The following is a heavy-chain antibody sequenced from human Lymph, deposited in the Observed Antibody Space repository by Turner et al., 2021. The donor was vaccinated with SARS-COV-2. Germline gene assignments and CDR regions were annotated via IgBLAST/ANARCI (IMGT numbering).Heavy chain of an antibody. D-gene: IGHD3-3*01. V-gene: IGHV3-30-3*01. CDR1: GFTLINYA. CDR2: ISYDGSNK. J-gene: IGHJ4*02. CDR3: ASNFWSAYRLDY. Sequence: QVQLVESGGGVVKPGRSLRLACVASGFTLINYAMHWVRQAPGKGLEWLAVISYDGSNKYYADSVKGRFTISRDNSKNTLYLQMNSLRAEDTAVYYCASNFWSAYRLDYWGQGTLVTVSS.